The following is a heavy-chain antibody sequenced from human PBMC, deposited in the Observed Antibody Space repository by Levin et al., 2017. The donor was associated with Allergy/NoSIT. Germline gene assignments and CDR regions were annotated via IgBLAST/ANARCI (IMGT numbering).Heavy chain of an antibody. Sequence: PGGSLRLSCAASGFTLSSYSMNWVRQAPGKGLEWVSYISSSSSTVYYADSVKGRFTISRDNAKNSLYLQMKNLRAEDTAVYYCASTNSPRGSPNYYYYYGMDVWGQGTTVTVSS. J-gene: IGHJ6*02. CDR1: GFTLSSYS. CDR2: ISSSSSTV. CDR3: ASTNSPRGSPNYYYYYGMDV. D-gene: IGHD1-1*01. V-gene: IGHV3-48*01.